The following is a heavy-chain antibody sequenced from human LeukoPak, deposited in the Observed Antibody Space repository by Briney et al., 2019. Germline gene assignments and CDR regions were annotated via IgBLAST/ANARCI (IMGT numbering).Heavy chain of an antibody. Sequence: GGSLRLSCAASGFAFSTYGINWVRHATRKGVEWAAVLSFDGSSEYYADSVKGRFTVSRDNSKNTLNLQMNSLRDEDTAVYYGAKGSGSSGWNDLLGVVDYWGQGTLVTVSS. V-gene: IGHV3-30*18. D-gene: IGHD6-19*01. CDR2: LSFDGSSE. CDR3: AKGSGSSGWNDLLGVVDY. CDR1: GFAFSTYG. J-gene: IGHJ4*02.